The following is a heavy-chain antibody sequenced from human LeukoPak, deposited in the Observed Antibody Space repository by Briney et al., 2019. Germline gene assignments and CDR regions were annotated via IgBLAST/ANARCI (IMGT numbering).Heavy chain of an antibody. CDR1: EFTFSTYC. CDR2: INSDGTNT. D-gene: IGHD6-13*01. V-gene: IGHV3-74*01. Sequence: GGSLRLSCAASEFTFSTYCMHWVRQAPGKGLVWVSRINSDGTNTDYADSVKGRFTISRDNSKNTLYLQMNSLRAEDTAVYYCARDGYNGYSSSWYYFDYWGQGTLVTVSS. CDR3: ARDGYNGYSSSWYYFDY. J-gene: IGHJ4*02.